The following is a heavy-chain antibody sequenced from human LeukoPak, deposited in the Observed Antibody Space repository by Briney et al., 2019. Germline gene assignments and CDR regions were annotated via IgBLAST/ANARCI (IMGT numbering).Heavy chain of an antibody. CDR2: INPSGGST. D-gene: IGHD6-25*01. CDR3: ARDCCAAGYAFDI. CDR1: GYTFTGYY. Sequence: ASVKVSCKASGYTFTGYYMHWVRQAPGQGLEWMGIINPSGGSTSYAQKFQGRVTMTRDMSTSTVYMELSSLRSEDTAVYYCARDCCAAGYAFDIWGQGTMVTVSS. J-gene: IGHJ3*02. V-gene: IGHV1-46*01.